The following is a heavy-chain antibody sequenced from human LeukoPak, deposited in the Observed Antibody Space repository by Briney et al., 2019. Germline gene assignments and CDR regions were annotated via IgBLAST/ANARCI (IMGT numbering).Heavy chain of an antibody. Sequence: AGSLSLSCAASGFTFSTYTMNWVRQAPGKGLEWVSSITSSSSYIAYSDSVKGRFTISRDNAKNSMYLQMNSLRAEDTDVFYCARGQWPDYWGQGTLLIVSS. CDR3: ARGQWPDY. CDR1: GFTFSTYT. CDR2: ITSSSSYI. D-gene: IGHD6-19*01. J-gene: IGHJ4*02. V-gene: IGHV3-21*01.